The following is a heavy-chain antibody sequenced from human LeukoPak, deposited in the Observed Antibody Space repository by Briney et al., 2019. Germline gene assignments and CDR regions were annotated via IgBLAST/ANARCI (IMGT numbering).Heavy chain of an antibody. D-gene: IGHD2-15*01. V-gene: IGHV1-2*02. Sequence: ASVKVSCKASGYTFTGYYMHWVRQAPGQGLEWMGWINANSGGTKYAQKFQGRVTMTRDTSISTAYMELSSLKSDDTAVYYCARFLGYCSGGSCYFDYWGQGTLVTLSS. CDR1: GYTFTGYY. J-gene: IGHJ4*02. CDR3: ARFLGYCSGGSCYFDY. CDR2: INANSGGT.